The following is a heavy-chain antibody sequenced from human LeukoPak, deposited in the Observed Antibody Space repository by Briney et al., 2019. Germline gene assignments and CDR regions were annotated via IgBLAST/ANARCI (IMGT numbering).Heavy chain of an antibody. CDR2: IYHDGTS. CDR3: ARWADY. Sequence: SQTLSLTCTVSGGSISSSGYYWSWIRQPPGKGLEWIGYIYHDGTSYYSPSLKSRVTISVDRSKNQLSLQLTSVTAADTAVYYCARWADYWGQGTLVTVSS. J-gene: IGHJ4*02. V-gene: IGHV4-30-2*01. CDR1: GGSISSSGYY.